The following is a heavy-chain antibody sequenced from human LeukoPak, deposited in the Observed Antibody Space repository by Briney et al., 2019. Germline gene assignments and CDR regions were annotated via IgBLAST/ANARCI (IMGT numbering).Heavy chain of an antibody. D-gene: IGHD1-26*01. CDR2: ISIAGGT. Sequence: PGGSLRLSCAASGFSFSSYDMHWVRQAAGKGLEWVSAISIAGGTYYPDSVKGRFTISRENAKNSFYLQMNSLTAGDTAVYYCVRAHVGAGLAFDIWGQGTMVTVSS. J-gene: IGHJ3*02. CDR1: GFSFSSYD. V-gene: IGHV3-13*01. CDR3: VRAHVGAGLAFDI.